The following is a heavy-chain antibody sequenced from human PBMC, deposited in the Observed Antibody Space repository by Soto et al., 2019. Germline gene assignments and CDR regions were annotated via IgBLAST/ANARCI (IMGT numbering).Heavy chain of an antibody. CDR3: ARGSHFSIYDTSPTPVRIDY. CDR1: GYTFTIYG. Sequence: GASVKVSCKASGYTFTIYGISWVRQAPGQGPEWMGWISGYNGNTNYAQKFQGRVTMTTDTSTSTAYLELRSLRSDDTAVVYCARGSHFSIYDTSPTPVRIDYWGQGTLVTVSS. J-gene: IGHJ4*02. V-gene: IGHV1-18*01. D-gene: IGHD3-22*01. CDR2: ISGYNGNT.